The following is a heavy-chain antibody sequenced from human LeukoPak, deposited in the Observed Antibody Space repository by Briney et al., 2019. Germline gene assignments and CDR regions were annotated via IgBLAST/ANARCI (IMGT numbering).Heavy chain of an antibody. D-gene: IGHD4-17*01. CDR2: INHSGST. CDR1: GGSISRGGYY. Sequence: SETLSLTCTVSGGSISRGGYYWSWIRQPPGKGLEWIGEINHSGSTNYNPSLKSRVTISVDTSKNQFSLKLTSVTAADTAVYYCARRAVTTGLGYWGQGTLVTVSS. CDR3: ARRAVTTGLGY. V-gene: IGHV4-39*01. J-gene: IGHJ4*02.